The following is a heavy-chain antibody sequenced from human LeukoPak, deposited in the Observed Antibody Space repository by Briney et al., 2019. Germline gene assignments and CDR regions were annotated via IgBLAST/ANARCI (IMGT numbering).Heavy chain of an antibody. V-gene: IGHV1-2*07. D-gene: IGHD6-19*01. CDR1: GYTFIDYY. CDR2: INPKSGGT. CDR3: ARSYSSGWYRVGYYYYMDV. J-gene: IGHJ6*03. Sequence: ASVKVSCKASGYTFIDYYIHWVRQAPGQGLQWMGWINPKSGGTNYAHQFQGRVTMTRDTSISTAYIILNGLRSDDTAVYYCARSYSSGWYRVGYYYYMDVWGKGTTVTVSS.